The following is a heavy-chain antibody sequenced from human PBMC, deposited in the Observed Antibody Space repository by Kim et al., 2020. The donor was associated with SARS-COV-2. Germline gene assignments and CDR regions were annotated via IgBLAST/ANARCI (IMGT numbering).Heavy chain of an antibody. CDR2: ISSSSSYT. V-gene: IGHV3-11*03. J-gene: IGHJ6*02. CDR3: ASGMISAFYRGYYYGMDV. CDR1: GFTFSDYY. D-gene: IGHD3-22*01. Sequence: GGSLRLSCAASGFTFSDYYMSWIRQAPGKGLEWVSYISSSSSYTNYADSVKGRFTISRDNAKNSLYLQMNSLRAEDTAVYYCASGMISAFYRGYYYGMDVWGQGTTVTVSS.